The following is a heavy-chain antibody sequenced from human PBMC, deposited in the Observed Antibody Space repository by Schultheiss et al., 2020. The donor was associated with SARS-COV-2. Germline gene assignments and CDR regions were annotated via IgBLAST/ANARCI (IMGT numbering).Heavy chain of an antibody. J-gene: IGHJ4*02. V-gene: IGHV4-34*01. D-gene: IGHD5-18*01. CDR3: ARYGYSYGSDY. CDR1: GGPFSGAY. CDR2: INHSGTT. Sequence: SQTLSLTCAVYGGPFSGAYWSWIRQPPGKGLQWIGEINHSGTTNYNPSLKSRVTISVDTSKNQFSLKLSSVTAADTAVYYCARYGYSYGSDYWGQGTLVTVSS.